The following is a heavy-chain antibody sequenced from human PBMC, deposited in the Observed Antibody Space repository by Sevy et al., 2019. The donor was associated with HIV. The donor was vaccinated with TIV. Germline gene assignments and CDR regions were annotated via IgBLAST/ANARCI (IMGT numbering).Heavy chain of an antibody. CDR1: GYTFTSYG. CDR3: ARDLSGGTKGTDY. V-gene: IGHV1-18*04. Sequence: ASVKVSCKASGYTFTSYGISWVRQAPGQGLEWMGWISAYNGNTNYAQKLQGRVTMTTDTSTSTAYTELRSLRSDDTAVYYCARDLSGGTKGTDYWGQGTLVTVSS. CDR2: ISAYNGNT. D-gene: IGHD2-15*01. J-gene: IGHJ4*02.